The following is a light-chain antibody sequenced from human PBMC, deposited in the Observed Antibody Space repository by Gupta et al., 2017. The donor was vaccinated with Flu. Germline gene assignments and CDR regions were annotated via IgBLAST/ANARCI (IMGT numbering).Light chain of an antibody. J-gene: IGKJ1*01. Sequence: PATLALSPGERATLSCRASQSIGNYLDWYQQKPGQAPRLLIYDASNRANGIPARFSGGGSGTXFTLTIXSLEPEDFVVYYCQQRDNYLWTFGXGTKVEI. V-gene: IGKV3-11*01. CDR2: DAS. CDR1: QSIGNY. CDR3: QQRDNYLWT.